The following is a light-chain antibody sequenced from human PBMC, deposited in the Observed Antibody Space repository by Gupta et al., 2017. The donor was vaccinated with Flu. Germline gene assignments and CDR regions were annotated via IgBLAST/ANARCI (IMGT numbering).Light chain of an antibody. CDR3: QVWDSSSDSWV. J-gene: IGLJ3*02. Sequence: SYVLTHPPSVSVAPGQTARITWGGNNIGSKSVHWYQQKPGQAPVLVVYDDSDRPSGIPERFSGSNSGNTATLTISRVEAGDEADYYCQVWDSSSDSWVFGGGTKLTVL. CDR2: DDS. CDR1: NIGSKS. V-gene: IGLV3-21*02.